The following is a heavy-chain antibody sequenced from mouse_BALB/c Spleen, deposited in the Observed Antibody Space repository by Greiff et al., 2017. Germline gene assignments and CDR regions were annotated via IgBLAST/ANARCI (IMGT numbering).Heavy chain of an antibody. D-gene: IGHD2-3*01. CDR1: GYSITSYYA. CDR2: ISYSGST. Sequence: EVQLQESGPGLVTPSQSLSLTCTVTGYSITSYYAWNWIRQFPGNKLEWMGYISYSGSTSYNPSLKSRISITRDTSKHQFFLQLNSVTTEDTATYYCARSGWLLRAMDYWGQGTSVTVSS. CDR3: ARSGWLLRAMDY. V-gene: IGHV3-2*02. J-gene: IGHJ4*01.